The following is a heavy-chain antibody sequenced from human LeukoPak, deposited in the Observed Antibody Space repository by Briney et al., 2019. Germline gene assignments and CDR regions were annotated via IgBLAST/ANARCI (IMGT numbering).Heavy chain of an antibody. J-gene: IGHJ5*02. Sequence: GASVKVSCKASGYTFTSFAMNWVRQAPGQGLEWMGWINPNSGGTNYAQKFQGRVTMTRDTSISTAYMELSRLRSDDTAVYYCAREDYDFWSGYSRTNWFDPWGQGTLVTVSS. V-gene: IGHV1-2*02. D-gene: IGHD3-3*01. CDR1: GYTFTSFA. CDR3: AREDYDFWSGYSRTNWFDP. CDR2: INPNSGGT.